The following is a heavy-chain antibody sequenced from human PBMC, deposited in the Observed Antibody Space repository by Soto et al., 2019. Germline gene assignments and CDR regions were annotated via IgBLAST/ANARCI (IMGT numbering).Heavy chain of an antibody. V-gene: IGHV3-48*02. CDR2: ISSHSSTL. CDR3: VRDGSGNLYLNWFDP. J-gene: IGHJ5*02. D-gene: IGHD6-19*01. Sequence: PGGSLRLSCTASGFTFSSYSMNWVRQAPGKGLEWISYISSHSSTLYYADSVKGRFTISRDNAGNSLYLQMNSLRDEDTAVYYCVRDGSGNLYLNWFDPWAQGTMVTVSS. CDR1: GFTFSSYS.